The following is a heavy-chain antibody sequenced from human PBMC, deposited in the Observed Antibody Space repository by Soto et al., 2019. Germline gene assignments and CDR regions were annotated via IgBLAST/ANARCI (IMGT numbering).Heavy chain of an antibody. CDR1: GFSFSTYW. CDR2: ISGDGNTT. CDR3: TRGPRVDSAGTGAH. Sequence: DVQLVESGGGLAQPGGSVRLSCTASGFSFSTYWMHWVRQVSGKGPVWVSRISGDGNTTTYADSVKGRFTISRDNANNILYLELNTLRAEDTAVYHCTRGPRVDSAGTGAHWGQGTLVTVSS. D-gene: IGHD6-13*01. V-gene: IGHV3-74*03. J-gene: IGHJ4*02.